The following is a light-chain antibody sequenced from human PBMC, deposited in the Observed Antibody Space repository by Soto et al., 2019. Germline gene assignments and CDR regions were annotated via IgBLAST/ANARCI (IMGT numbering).Light chain of an antibody. CDR1: QSVSSY. V-gene: IGKV3-11*01. CDR3: QQYGNSPIT. CDR2: DAS. J-gene: IGKJ5*01. Sequence: EIVLTQSPATLSLSPGERAALSCRASQSVSSYLAWYQQKPGQAPRLLIYDASNRATGIPARFSGSGSGTDLTLTISRLEPEDFAVYYCQQYGNSPITFGQGTRLEIK.